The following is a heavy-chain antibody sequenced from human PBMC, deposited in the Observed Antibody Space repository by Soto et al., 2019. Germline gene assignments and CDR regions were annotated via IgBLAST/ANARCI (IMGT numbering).Heavy chain of an antibody. D-gene: IGHD5-18*01. J-gene: IGHJ6*02. CDR3: ARDGGTAMVSYYYYYGMDV. V-gene: IGHV3-33*01. Sequence: QVQLVESGGGVVQPGRSLRLSCAASGFTFSSYGMHWVRQAPGKGLEWVAVIWYDGSNKYYADSVKGRFTISRDNSKNTLYLQMNSLRAEDTAVYYCARDGGTAMVSYYYYYGMDVWGQGTTVTVSS. CDR1: GFTFSSYG. CDR2: IWYDGSNK.